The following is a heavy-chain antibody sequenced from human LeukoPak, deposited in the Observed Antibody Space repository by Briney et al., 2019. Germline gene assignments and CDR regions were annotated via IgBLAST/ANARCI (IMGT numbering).Heavy chain of an antibody. D-gene: IGHD2-2*01. CDR3: ARDSAGVVVVPAATHFDY. CDR1: GGSISSGSYY. J-gene: IGHJ4*02. V-gene: IGHV4-61*02. CDR2: IYTSGST. Sequence: SETLSLTCTVSGGSISSGSYYWSWIRQPAGKGLEWIGRIYTSGSTNYNPSLKSRVTISEDTSKNQFSLKLSSVTAADTAVYYCARDSAGVVVVPAATHFDYWGQGTLVTVSS.